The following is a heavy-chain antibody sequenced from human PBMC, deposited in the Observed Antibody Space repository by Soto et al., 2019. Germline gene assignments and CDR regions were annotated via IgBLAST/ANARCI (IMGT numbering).Heavy chain of an antibody. CDR1: GYTFTTYG. CDR2: ISGYNCHT. D-gene: IGHD3-16*01. J-gene: IGHJ6*02. Sequence: QVQLVQSGAEVRKPGASVKVSCKASGYTFTTYGISWVRQAPGQGLEWMGWISGYNCHTKYAQKFQGRVTMTTDTSTSTVYMDLRSLRSDDTSVYYCAREGEMPYYYYCLDVWGQGTTVTFS. CDR3: AREGEMPYYYYCLDV. V-gene: IGHV1-18*01.